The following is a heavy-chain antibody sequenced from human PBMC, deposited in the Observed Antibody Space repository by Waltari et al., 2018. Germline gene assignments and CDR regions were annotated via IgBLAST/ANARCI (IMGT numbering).Heavy chain of an antibody. D-gene: IGHD2-15*01. Sequence: QVQLQQWGAGLLKPSETLSLTCAVYGGSFSGYSWSWIRQPPGKGLVWIGEINHSGSTNYSPSLKSRVTISVDTSKNQFSLNLSSVTAADTAVYYCARSSVVTLAEYFQHWGQGTLVTVSS. V-gene: IGHV4-34*01. J-gene: IGHJ1*01. CDR2: INHSGST. CDR1: GGSFSGYS. CDR3: ARSSVVTLAEYFQH.